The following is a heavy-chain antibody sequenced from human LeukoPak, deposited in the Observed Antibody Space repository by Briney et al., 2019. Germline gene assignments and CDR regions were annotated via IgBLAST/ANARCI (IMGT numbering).Heavy chain of an antibody. CDR2: ISGSGGST. CDR1: GFTFSSYA. CDR3: AKSPAYLAVAGTNLYY. J-gene: IGHJ4*02. V-gene: IGHV3-23*01. Sequence: GGSLRLSCAASGFTFSSYAMSWVRQAPGKGLEWVSAISGSGGSTYYADSVKGRFTISRDNSKNTLYLQMNSLRAEDTAVYYCAKSPAYLAVAGTNLYYWGQGTLVTVSS. D-gene: IGHD6-19*01.